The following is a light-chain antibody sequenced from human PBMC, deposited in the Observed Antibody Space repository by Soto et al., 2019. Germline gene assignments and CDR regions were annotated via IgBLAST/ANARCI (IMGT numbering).Light chain of an antibody. CDR1: QSVSSSY. V-gene: IGKV3-20*01. CDR2: GTS. Sequence: EIVLTQSPGTLSLSPGERATLSCRASQSVSSSYLAWYQQKPGQAPRLLIYGTSSRATGIPDRFSGSGSGTDFTLTISSLEPEDFAVYYCQQYVSTPLTFGGGTKWIS. CDR3: QQYVSTPLT. J-gene: IGKJ4*01.